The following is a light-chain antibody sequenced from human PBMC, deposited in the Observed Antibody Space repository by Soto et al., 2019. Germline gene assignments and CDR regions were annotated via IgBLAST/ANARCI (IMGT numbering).Light chain of an antibody. J-gene: IGKJ4*01. CDR1: QSVANNY. Sequence: DIVLTQSPGTLSLSPGERDSLSCRASQSVANNYLAWYQQKPGQALRLLISGASSRATGIPDRFSGSGSGTDFTLTISRLEAEDFAAYFCQQYDSYPLTFGGGTKLEIK. V-gene: IGKV3-20*01. CDR3: QQYDSYPLT. CDR2: GAS.